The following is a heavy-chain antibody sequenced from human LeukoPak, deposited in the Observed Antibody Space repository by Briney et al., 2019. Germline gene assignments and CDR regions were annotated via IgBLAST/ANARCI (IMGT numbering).Heavy chain of an antibody. CDR1: GGSISSSSYY. J-gene: IGHJ5*02. CDR2: IYYSGST. CDR3: ARFYYDSSGYPS. Sequence: SETLSLTCTVSGGSISSSSYYWGWIRQPPGKGLEWIGSIYYSGSTYYNPSLKSRVTISVDTSKKQFSLNLSSVTAADTAVYYCARFYYDSSGYPSWGQGTLVTVSS. V-gene: IGHV4-39*01. D-gene: IGHD3-22*01.